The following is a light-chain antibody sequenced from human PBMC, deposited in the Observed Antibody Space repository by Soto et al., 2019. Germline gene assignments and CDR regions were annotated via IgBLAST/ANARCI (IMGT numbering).Light chain of an antibody. CDR1: QSVLSSSNNKTC. V-gene: IGKV4-1*01. CDR3: QHYYSIPWT. CDR2: WAS. Sequence: DIVMTQSPDSLAVSLGERATFNCKSSQSVLSSSNNKTCLAWYQQKSGQPPNLLIYWASTRESGVPDRFSGSGSGTDFTLTISSLQAEDVAAYYCQHYYSIPWTFGQGTRVEIK. J-gene: IGKJ1*01.